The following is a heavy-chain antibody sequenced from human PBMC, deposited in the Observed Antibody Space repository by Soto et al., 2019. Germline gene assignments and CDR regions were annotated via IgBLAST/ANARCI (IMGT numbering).Heavy chain of an antibody. CDR1: GFTFSSYA. CDR2: ISGSGGST. Sequence: GGSLRLSCAASGFTFSSYAMSWVRQAPGKGLEWVSAISGSGGSTYYADSVKGRFTISRDNSKNTLYLQMNSLRAEDTAVYYCAKGEGYSSSWSEDYYYYYYMDVWGKGTTVTVSS. V-gene: IGHV3-23*01. D-gene: IGHD6-13*01. J-gene: IGHJ6*03. CDR3: AKGEGYSSSWSEDYYYYYYMDV.